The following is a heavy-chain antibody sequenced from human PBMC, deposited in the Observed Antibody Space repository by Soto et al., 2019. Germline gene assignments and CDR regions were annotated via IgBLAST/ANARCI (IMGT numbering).Heavy chain of an antibody. CDR3: ARASGHIYATLHGPFDH. V-gene: IGHV3-30-3*01. D-gene: IGHD2-8*01. J-gene: IGHJ4*02. CDR2: ISYDGSNK. Sequence: GGSLRLSCAASGFTFSSYAMHWVRQAPGKGLEWVAVISYDGSNKYYADSVKGRFTISRDNSMNMLYLQMHGLRTEDTAIFYCARASGHIYATLHGPFDHWGQGALVTVS. CDR1: GFTFSSYA.